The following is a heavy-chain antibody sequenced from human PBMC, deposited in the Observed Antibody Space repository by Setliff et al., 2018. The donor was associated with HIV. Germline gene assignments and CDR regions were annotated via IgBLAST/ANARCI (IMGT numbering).Heavy chain of an antibody. Sequence: SETLSLTCTVSGDSTSSSSSYWGWIRQPPGKGLEWIGSIYYSGSTYYNPSLKSRVTISVDTSKNQFSLKLSSVTAADTAVYYCAREMQIGGYYFDYWGQGTLVTVSS. CDR2: IYYSGST. CDR1: GDSTSSSSSY. V-gene: IGHV4-39*07. D-gene: IGHD3-10*01. CDR3: AREMQIGGYYFDY. J-gene: IGHJ4*02.